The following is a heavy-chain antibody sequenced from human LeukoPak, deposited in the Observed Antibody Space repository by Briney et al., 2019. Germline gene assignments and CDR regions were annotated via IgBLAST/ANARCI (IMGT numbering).Heavy chain of an antibody. J-gene: IGHJ4*02. CDR2: ISNGGSV. D-gene: IGHD5/OR15-5a*01. Sequence: GGSLRLSCAASRFTFTSSAIHWVRQAPGKGLEWVAVISNGGSVYADSVKGRFTVTRDNSKNTVHLQMNSLRTDDTALYYCAKDRASAGVSGLFHSCGQGTLVTVSS. V-gene: IGHV3-30*18. CDR1: RFTFTSSA. CDR3: AKDRASAGVSGLFHS.